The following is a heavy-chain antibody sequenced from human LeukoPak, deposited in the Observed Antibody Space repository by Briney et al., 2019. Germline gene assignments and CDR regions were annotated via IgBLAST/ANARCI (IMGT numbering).Heavy chain of an antibody. CDR1: GFTFSNYG. V-gene: IGHV3-33*05. Sequence: GGSLRLSCAASGFTFSNYGIHWVRQAPGKGLEWVAVISYDGSNKYYADSVKGRFTISRDNSKNTLYLQMNSLRAEDTAVYYCAREPYYHDSSGYVSDYWGQGTLVTVSS. D-gene: IGHD3-22*01. J-gene: IGHJ4*02. CDR2: ISYDGSNK. CDR3: AREPYYHDSSGYVSDY.